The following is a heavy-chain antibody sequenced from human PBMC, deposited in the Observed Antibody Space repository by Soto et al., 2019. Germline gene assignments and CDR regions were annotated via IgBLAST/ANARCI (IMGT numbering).Heavy chain of an antibody. D-gene: IGHD5-12*01. CDR1: GGSISSSNYY. CDR3: ARHSPEWLRRPSGKFDY. Sequence: LHLQESCPGLMKPSETLSLTCTVSGGSISSSNYYWGWIRQPPGKWLEWIGSIYYIGSTYSNPFLKGRVTISEDTSKNQFSLKLTSVTAADTAVYCCARHSPEWLRRPSGKFDYWGQRTLVIVTS. V-gene: IGHV4-39*01. J-gene: IGHJ4*02. CDR2: IYYIGST.